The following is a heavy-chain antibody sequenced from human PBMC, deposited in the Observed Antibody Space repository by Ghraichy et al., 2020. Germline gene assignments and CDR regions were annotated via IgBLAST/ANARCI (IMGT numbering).Heavy chain of an antibody. Sequence: SETLSLTCTVSGGSISSSSYYWGWIRQPPGKGLEWIATIYYSGSTYYNPSLKSRVTMSVDTSKNQFSLKLTSVTAADTAVYYCARLASGSPFDYWGQGTLVTVSS. CDR2: IYYSGST. J-gene: IGHJ4*02. CDR3: ARLASGSPFDY. D-gene: IGHD3-10*01. CDR1: GGSISSSSYY. V-gene: IGHV4-39*01.